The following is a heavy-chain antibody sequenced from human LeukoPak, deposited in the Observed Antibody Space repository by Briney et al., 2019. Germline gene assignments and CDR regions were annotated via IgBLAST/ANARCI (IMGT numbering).Heavy chain of an antibody. Sequence: GGSLRLSCAASGFTFGSYEMNWVRQAPGKGLEWVSSISSSSAYIFYSDSVKGRFAISRDNAQSSLYLQMNSLRAGDTAVYYCARQAVVRPFDLLGQGTMVAVSS. CDR2: ISSSSAYI. CDR1: GFTFGSYE. J-gene: IGHJ3*01. V-gene: IGHV3-21*06. CDR3: ARQAVVRPFDL.